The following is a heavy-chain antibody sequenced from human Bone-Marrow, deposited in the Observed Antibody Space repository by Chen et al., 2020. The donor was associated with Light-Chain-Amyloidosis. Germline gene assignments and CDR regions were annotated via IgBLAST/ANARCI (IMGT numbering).Heavy chain of an antibody. J-gene: IGHJ4*02. CDR2: FSGSDGST. CDR1: GFTFNSYT. D-gene: IGHD6-19*01. V-gene: IGHV3-23*04. Sequence: EVQLVESGGGLVQPGGSLRLSCAASGFTFNSYTLNWVRQGPGKGLEWVSSFSGSDGSTYYADSVKGRFTISRDNSKNTLYLQMNSLRAEDTAVYYCAKDIRYSSGWYYFDYWGQGTLVTVSS. CDR3: AKDIRYSSGWYYFDY.